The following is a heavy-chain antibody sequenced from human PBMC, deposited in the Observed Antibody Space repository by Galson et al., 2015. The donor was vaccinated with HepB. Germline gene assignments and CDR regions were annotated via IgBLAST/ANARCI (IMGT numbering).Heavy chain of an antibody. CDR3: ARVDVVLKVFAIFDL. CDR1: GFSFSRYE. D-gene: IGHD2-8*01. V-gene: IGHV3-48*03. CDR2: ISGSGDFI. Sequence: SLRLSCAASGFSFSRYEMNWVRQAPGKGLEWVPYISGSGDFIFYAASVKGRFTISRDNAKNSLYLQMNSLRAEDTAIYYCARVDVVLKVFAIFDLWGQGTLVTVSS. J-gene: IGHJ4*02.